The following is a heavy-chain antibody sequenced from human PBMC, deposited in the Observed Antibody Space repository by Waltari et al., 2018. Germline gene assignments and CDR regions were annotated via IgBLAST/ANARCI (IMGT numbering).Heavy chain of an antibody. J-gene: IGHJ4*02. CDR3: ARTLYCSSTSCYVWYFDY. V-gene: IGHV7-4-1*02. Sequence: QVKLVQSASELKKPGASVKVSCKTSGYNFNSYDMNLVRQVPGQGLEWMGWINTNTGNPTYAQGFTGRFVFSLDTSVSTAYLQISSLKAEDTAVYYCARTLYCSSTSCYVWYFDYWGQGTLVTVSS. D-gene: IGHD2-2*01. CDR1: GYNFNSYD. CDR2: INTNTGNP.